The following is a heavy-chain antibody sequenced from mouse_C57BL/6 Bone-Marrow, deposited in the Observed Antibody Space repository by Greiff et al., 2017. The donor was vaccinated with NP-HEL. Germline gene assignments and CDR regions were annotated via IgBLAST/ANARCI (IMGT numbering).Heavy chain of an antibody. D-gene: IGHD1-1*01. J-gene: IGHJ1*03. CDR1: GFNIKNTY. CDR3: ASHYGSSWRYFDV. V-gene: IGHV14-3*01. CDR2: IDPANGNT. Sequence: EVNVVESVAELVRPGASVKLSCTASGFNIKNTYMHWVKQRPEQGLEWIGRIDPANGNTKYAPKFQGKATITADTSSNTAYLQLSSLTSEDTAIYYCASHYGSSWRYFDVWGTGTTVTVSS.